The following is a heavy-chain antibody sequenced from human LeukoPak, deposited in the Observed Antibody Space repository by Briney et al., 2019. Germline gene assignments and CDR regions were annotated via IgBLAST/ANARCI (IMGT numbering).Heavy chain of an antibody. J-gene: IGHJ3*02. CDR3: AKSRLSGINDAFDI. D-gene: IGHD3-3*01. V-gene: IGHV3-23*01. Sequence: GGSLRLSCAASGFTFSSYWMSWVRQAPGKGLEWVSAISGSAVITFYADSAKGRFTISRDNSKNTLYLQMNSLRAEDTALYYCAKSRLSGINDAFDIWGQGTMVTVSS. CDR1: GFTFSSYW. CDR2: ISGSAVIT.